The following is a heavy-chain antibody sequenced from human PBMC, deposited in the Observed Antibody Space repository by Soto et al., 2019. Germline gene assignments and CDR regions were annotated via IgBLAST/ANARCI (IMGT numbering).Heavy chain of an antibody. V-gene: IGHV3-33*06. Sequence: VQLVESGGGVVQPGRSLRLSCAASGFTFSSYGLHWVRQDPGKGLEWVALICYDASNKNYADSVKGRFTISRDNSKNTLYLQMNSLRADDTAVYYCAKGPFIGHSSSCDAVGDYYYYGMDVWGQGTTVTVSS. D-gene: IGHD6-13*01. J-gene: IGHJ6*02. CDR2: ICYDASNK. CDR1: GFTFSSYG. CDR3: AKGPFIGHSSSCDAVGDYYYYGMDV.